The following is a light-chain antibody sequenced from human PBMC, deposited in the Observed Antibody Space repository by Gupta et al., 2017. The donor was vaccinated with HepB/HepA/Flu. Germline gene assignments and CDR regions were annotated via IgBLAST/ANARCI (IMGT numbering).Light chain of an antibody. CDR3: QQYNNWPLT. Sequence: EIVMTKSPAALSVSPGERATRSCRASQSVSSNLAWYLQKPGQAPRLLIYGASTRATGIPARFSGSGSGTEFTLTISSLQSEDFAVYYCQQYNNWPLTFGGGTKVEIK. CDR2: GAS. V-gene: IGKV3-15*01. CDR1: QSVSSN. J-gene: IGKJ4*01.